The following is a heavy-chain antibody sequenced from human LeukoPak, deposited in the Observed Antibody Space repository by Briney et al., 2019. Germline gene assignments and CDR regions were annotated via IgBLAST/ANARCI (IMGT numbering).Heavy chain of an antibody. CDR3: ARDLSGLWGIAAAGSDAFDI. Sequence: SETLSLTCTVSGASISSGGYYWNWIRQPPGKGLEWIGYIYYSGGTYYNPSLKNRVTISVDRSKNQFSLNLSSVTAADTAVYYCARDLSGLWGIAAAGSDAFDIWGQGTMVTVSS. D-gene: IGHD6-13*01. V-gene: IGHV4-30-2*01. J-gene: IGHJ3*02. CDR1: GASISSGGYY. CDR2: IYYSGGT.